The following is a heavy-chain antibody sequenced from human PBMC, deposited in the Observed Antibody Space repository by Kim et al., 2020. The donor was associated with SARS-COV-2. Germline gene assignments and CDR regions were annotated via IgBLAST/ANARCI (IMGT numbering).Heavy chain of an antibody. V-gene: IGHV3-33*01. CDR2: IWYDGSNT. Sequence: GGSLRLSCAASGFTFSSYGMHWVRQAPGKGLEWVAVIWYDGSNTYYADSVKGRFTISRDNSKNTLYLQMNSLRADDTAVYYCARGAGSSGWRYYYGMDVWGPGTTVTVSS. J-gene: IGHJ6*02. CDR1: GFTFSSYG. D-gene: IGHD6-19*01. CDR3: ARGAGSSGWRYYYGMDV.